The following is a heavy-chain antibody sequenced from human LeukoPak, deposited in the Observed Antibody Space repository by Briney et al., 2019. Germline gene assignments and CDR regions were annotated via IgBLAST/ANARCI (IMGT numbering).Heavy chain of an antibody. Sequence: PSETLSLTCTVSGGSISSYYWSWIRQPPGKGLECIGHVYYSGSTDYNPSLKSRLTISVDSSMNQFSLKLSSVTAADTAVYYCARDHSSWSPGGAFDIWGQGTMVTVSS. D-gene: IGHD6-13*01. CDR1: GGSISSYY. V-gene: IGHV4-59*01. J-gene: IGHJ3*02. CDR3: ARDHSSWSPGGAFDI. CDR2: VYYSGST.